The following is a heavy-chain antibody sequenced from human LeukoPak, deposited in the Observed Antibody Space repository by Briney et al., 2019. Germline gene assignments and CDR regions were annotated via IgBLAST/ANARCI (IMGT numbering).Heavy chain of an antibody. CDR2: INHSGST. J-gene: IGHJ4*02. D-gene: IGHD6-19*01. Sequence: SENLSLTCAVYGGSCSGYYWSWIRQPPGKGLEWIGEINHSGSTNYNPSLKSRVTISVDTSKNQFSLKLSSVTAADTAVYYCARGGGGSSGWFDYWGQGTLVTVSS. CDR3: ARGGGGSSGWFDY. V-gene: IGHV4-34*01. CDR1: GGSCSGYY.